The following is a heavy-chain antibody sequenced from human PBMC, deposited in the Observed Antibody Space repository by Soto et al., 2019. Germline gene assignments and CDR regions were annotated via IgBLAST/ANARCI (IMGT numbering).Heavy chain of an antibody. D-gene: IGHD1-1*01. CDR3: ARGRYGDY. J-gene: IGHJ4*02. Sequence: QVHLVQSGAEVKKPGASVKVSCKGSGYAFTTYGITWVRQAPGQGLEWMGWISAHNGNTTYAQKLQGRVTLTRYTYTSTSYMELSSLRSDDTSVYYCARGRYGDYWGQGALVAVTS. V-gene: IGHV1-18*01. CDR2: ISAHNGNT. CDR1: GYAFTTYG.